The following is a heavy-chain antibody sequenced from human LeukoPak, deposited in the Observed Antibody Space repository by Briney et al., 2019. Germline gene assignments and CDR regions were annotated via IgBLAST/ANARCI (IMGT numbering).Heavy chain of an antibody. Sequence: PGGSLRLSCAASGFAVSNNYMNWVRQAPGKGLEWVSSISSNSSYIYYADSLKGRFTSSRDNAKNSLYLQMNSLSAEDTAVYYCARADCSGGSCYYYFAMDVWGQGTTVTVSS. CDR3: ARADCSGGSCYYYFAMDV. CDR2: ISSNSSYI. J-gene: IGHJ6*02. V-gene: IGHV3-21*01. CDR1: GFAVSNNY. D-gene: IGHD2-15*01.